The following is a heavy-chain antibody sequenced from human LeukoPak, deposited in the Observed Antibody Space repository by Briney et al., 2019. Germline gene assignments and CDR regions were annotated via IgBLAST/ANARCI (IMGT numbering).Heavy chain of an antibody. D-gene: IGHD2-15*01. CDR2: IIPIFGTA. CDR3: ARDCSGGSCYPLVAFDI. V-gene: IGHV1-69*01. CDR1: GGTFSSYA. J-gene: IGHJ3*02. Sequence: SVKVSCKASGGTFSSYAISWVRQAPGQGLEWMGGIIPIFGTANYAQKLQGRVTITADESTSTAYMELSSLRSEDTAVYYCARDCSGGSCYPLVAFDIWGQGTMVTVSS.